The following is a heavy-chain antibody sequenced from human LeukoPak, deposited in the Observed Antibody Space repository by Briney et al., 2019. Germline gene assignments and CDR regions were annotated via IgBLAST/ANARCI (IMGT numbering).Heavy chain of an antibody. CDR1: GGSISSGDYY. V-gene: IGHV4-30-4*02. D-gene: IGHD3-22*01. Sequence: PSETLSLTRTVSGGSISSGDYYWSWIRQPPGKGLEWIGYIYYSGSTYYNPSLKSRVTMSVDTSKNQFSLKLSAVTAADTAVYYCARGYYGSSGHSNSFDPWGQGTLVTVSS. CDR3: ARGYYGSSGHSNSFDP. J-gene: IGHJ5*02. CDR2: IYYSGST.